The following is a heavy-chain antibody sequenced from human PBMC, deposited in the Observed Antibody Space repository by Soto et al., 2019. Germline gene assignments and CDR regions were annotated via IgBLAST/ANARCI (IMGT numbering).Heavy chain of an antibody. CDR3: AKDRAVVVVAANPNYYYYYGMDV. CDR1: GFTFSSYG. CDR2: ISYDGSNK. V-gene: IGHV3-30*18. Sequence: PGGSLRLSCAASGFTFSSYGMHWVRQAPGKGLEWVAVISYDGSNKYYADSVKGRFTISRDNSKNTLYLQMNSLRAEDTAVYYCAKDRAVVVVAANPNYYYYYGMDVWCQGTTVTAP. J-gene: IGHJ6*02. D-gene: IGHD2-15*01.